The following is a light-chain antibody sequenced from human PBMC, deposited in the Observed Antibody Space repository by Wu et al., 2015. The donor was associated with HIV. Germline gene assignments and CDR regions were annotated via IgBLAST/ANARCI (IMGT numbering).Light chain of an antibody. V-gene: IGKV3-11*01. Sequence: EIVLTQSPATLSLSPGERATLSCRASQSISSYLGWYQHKPGQAPRLLISDASNRATGIPARFSGSGSGTDFSLTISRLEPEDFAVCYCHQYGGSPPFTFRPWDQSGYQT. CDR1: QSISSY. J-gene: IGKJ3*01. CDR3: HQYGGSPPFT. CDR2: DAS.